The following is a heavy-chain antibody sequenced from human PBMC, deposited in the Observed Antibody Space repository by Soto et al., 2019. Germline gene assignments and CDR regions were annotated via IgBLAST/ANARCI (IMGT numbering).Heavy chain of an antibody. J-gene: IGHJ6*02. CDR1: GGSISSSNC. V-gene: IGHV4-4*02. CDR3: ARVEGRFYYGMDV. CDR2: IYHSGSA. Sequence: SETLSLTCAVSGGSISSSNCWSWGRQPPGKGLEWIGEIYHSGSANYNPSLKSRVTISVDKSKNQFSLKLSSVTAADTAVYYCARVEGRFYYGMDVWGQGTTVTVSS.